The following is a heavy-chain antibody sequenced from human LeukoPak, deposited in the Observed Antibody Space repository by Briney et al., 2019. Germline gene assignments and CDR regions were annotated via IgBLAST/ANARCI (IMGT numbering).Heavy chain of an antibody. J-gene: IGHJ4*02. CDR2: ISAYNGNT. D-gene: IGHD4-17*01. Sequence: ASVKVSCKGSGYTFTSYGISWVRQAPGQGLEWMGWISAYNGNTNYAQKLQGRVTMTTDTSTSTAYMELRSLRSDDTAVYYCAIDYGEVREAYYFDYWGQGTLVTVSS. CDR1: GYTFTSYG. CDR3: AIDYGEVREAYYFDY. V-gene: IGHV1-18*01.